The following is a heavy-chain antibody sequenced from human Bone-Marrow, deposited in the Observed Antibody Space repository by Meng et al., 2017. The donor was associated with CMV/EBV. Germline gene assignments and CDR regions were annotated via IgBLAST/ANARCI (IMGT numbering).Heavy chain of an antibody. J-gene: IGHJ4*02. Sequence: GGSLRLSCTVSGGFVSSGSYYMSWIRQAPGKGLEWVSYISSSGSTIYYADSVKGRFTISRDNAKNSLYLQMNSLRAEDTAVYYCASSRFGIAAAGTRNWGQGTLVTVSS. CDR2: ISSSGSTI. D-gene: IGHD6-13*01. CDR3: ASSRFGIAAAGTRN. CDR1: GGFVSSGSYY. V-gene: IGHV3-11*01.